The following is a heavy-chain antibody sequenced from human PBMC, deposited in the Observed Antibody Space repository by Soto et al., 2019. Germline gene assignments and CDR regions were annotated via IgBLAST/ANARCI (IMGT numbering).Heavy chain of an antibody. Sequence: SETLSLTCTVSGGSISSYYWSWIRQPPGKGLEWIGYIYYSGSTNYNPSLKSRVTISVDTSKNQFSLKLSSVTAADTAVYYCARDGGYSYGYYYYGMDVWGQGTTVTVSS. J-gene: IGHJ6*02. CDR2: IYYSGST. CDR3: ARDGGYSYGYYYYGMDV. V-gene: IGHV4-59*01. D-gene: IGHD5-18*01. CDR1: GGSISSYY.